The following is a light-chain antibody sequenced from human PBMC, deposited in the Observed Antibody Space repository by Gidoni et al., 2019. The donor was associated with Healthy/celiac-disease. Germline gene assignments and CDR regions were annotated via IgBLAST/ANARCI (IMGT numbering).Light chain of an antibody. CDR2: DAS. J-gene: IGKJ5*01. Sequence: EIVLTQSPATLSLSPGERATLSCGASQRVSSSYLAWYQQKPGLAPRLLIYDASSRATGIPDRFSGSGSGTDFTLTISRLEPEDFAVYYCQQYGSSPLFGQGTRLEIK. CDR1: QRVSSSY. CDR3: QQYGSSPL. V-gene: IGKV3D-20*01.